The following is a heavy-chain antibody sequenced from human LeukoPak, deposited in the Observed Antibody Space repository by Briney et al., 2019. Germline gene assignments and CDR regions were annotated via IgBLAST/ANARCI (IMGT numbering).Heavy chain of an antibody. V-gene: IGHV3-53*01. CDR2: IYSGGST. Sequence: GGSLRLSCAASGFTVSSNYMSWVRQAPGKGLEWVSVIYSGGSTYYADSVKGRFTISRDNSKDTLYLQMNSLRAEDTAVYYCARVSLTRDNWFDPWGQGTLVTVSS. J-gene: IGHJ5*02. CDR1: GFTVSSNY. D-gene: IGHD3-16*02. CDR3: ARVSLTRDNWFDP.